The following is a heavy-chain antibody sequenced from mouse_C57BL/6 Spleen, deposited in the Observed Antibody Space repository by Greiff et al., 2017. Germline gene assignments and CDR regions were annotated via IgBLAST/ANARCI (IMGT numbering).Heavy chain of an antibody. CDR3: ARGDYGSNYYAMDY. D-gene: IGHD1-1*01. CDR2: IYPRSGNT. Sequence: VQLQQSGAELARPGASVKLSCKASGYTFTSYGIRWVKQRTGQGLEWIGEIYPRSGNTYYNEKFKGKATLTADKSSSTAYMELRSLTSEDSAVYFCARGDYGSNYYAMDYWGQGTSVTVSS. J-gene: IGHJ4*01. CDR1: GYTFTSYG. V-gene: IGHV1-81*01.